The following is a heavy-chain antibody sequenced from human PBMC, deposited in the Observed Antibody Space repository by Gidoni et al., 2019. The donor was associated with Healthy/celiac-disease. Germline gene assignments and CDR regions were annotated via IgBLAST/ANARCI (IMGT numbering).Heavy chain of an antibody. D-gene: IGHD6-19*01. V-gene: IGHV4-38-2*01. J-gene: IGHJ3*01. CDR3: ASLVLAVAPSV. CDR1: GYSISSGYY. CDR2: IYQSGST. Sequence: QVQLQESGPGLVKPSDTLSLTCAVSGYSISSGYYWGWIRQPPGKGLEWIGSIYQSGSTYYNPSLKSRVTISVDTSKNQFSLKLSSVTAADTAVYYCASLVLAVAPSVWGQGTMVTVSS.